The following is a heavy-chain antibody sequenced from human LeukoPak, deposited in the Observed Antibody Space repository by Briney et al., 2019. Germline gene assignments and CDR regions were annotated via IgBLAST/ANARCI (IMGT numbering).Heavy chain of an antibody. J-gene: IGHJ4*02. Sequence: RPGGSLRLSCVASGFTFGSYWMSWVRQAPGKGLEWVANIKQDGGELYYVDSVKGRFTISRDNAKNSLYMQMNSLRVEDTAVYYCARVSMKTINLIVAATLDWWGQGTLVTVSS. CDR2: IKQDGGEL. CDR3: ARVSMKTINLIVAATLDW. CDR1: GFTFGSYW. D-gene: IGHD5-12*01. V-gene: IGHV3-7*01.